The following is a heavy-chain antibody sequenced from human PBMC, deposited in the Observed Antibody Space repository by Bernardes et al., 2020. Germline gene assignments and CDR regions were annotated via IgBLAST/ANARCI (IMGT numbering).Heavy chain of an antibody. J-gene: IGHJ4*02. CDR3: AKAKLWFRELLTFDY. CDR1: GFTFSSYA. CDR2: ISGSGGST. Sequence: GGSLRLSCAASGFTFSSYAMSWVRQAPGKGLEWVSAISGSGGSTYYADSVKGRFTISRDNSKNTLYLQMNSLRAEDTAVYYCAKAKLWFRELLTFDYWGQGTLVTVSS. D-gene: IGHD3-10*01. V-gene: IGHV3-23*01.